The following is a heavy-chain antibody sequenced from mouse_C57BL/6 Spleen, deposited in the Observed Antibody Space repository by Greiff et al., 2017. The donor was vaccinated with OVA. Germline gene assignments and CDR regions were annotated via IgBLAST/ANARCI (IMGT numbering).Heavy chain of an antibody. J-gene: IGHJ1*03. V-gene: IGHV1-66*01. CDR1: GYSFTSYY. D-gene: IGHD2-3*01. CDR2: IYPGRGNT. CDR3: ARRYDYRYFDV. Sequence: QVQLQQPGPELVMPGASVKISCKASGYSFTSYYIHWVKQRPGQGLEWIGWIYPGRGNTKYNEKFKGKATLTADTSSSTAYMQLSSLTSEDSAVYYCARRYDYRYFDVWGKGTTVTVSS.